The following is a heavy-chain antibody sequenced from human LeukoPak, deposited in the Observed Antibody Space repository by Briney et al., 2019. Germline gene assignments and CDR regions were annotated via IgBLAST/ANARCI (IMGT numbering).Heavy chain of an antibody. D-gene: IGHD1-26*01. CDR3: ARSSGATTEGVDY. CDR1: GGTFSSYA. Sequence: SVKVSCKASGGTFSSYAISWVRQAPGQGLEWTGRIIPILGIANYAQKFQGRVTITADKSTSTAYMELSSLRSEDTAVYYCARSSGATTEGVDYWGQGTLVTVSS. J-gene: IGHJ4*02. CDR2: IIPILGIA. V-gene: IGHV1-69*04.